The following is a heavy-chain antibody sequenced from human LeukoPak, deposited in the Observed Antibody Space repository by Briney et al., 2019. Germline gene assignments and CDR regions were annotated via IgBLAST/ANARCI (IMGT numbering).Heavy chain of an antibody. Sequence: GGSLRLSCAASGFTFSSYAMHWVRQAPGKGLEWVAVISYDGSNKYYADSVKGRFTISRDNSKDTLYVQMSSLRAEDTAIYYCATVDVRGYMYGFDYWGQGTLVTVSS. V-gene: IGHV3-30*04. CDR3: ATVDVRGYMYGFDY. D-gene: IGHD5-18*01. J-gene: IGHJ4*02. CDR2: ISYDGSNK. CDR1: GFTFSSYA.